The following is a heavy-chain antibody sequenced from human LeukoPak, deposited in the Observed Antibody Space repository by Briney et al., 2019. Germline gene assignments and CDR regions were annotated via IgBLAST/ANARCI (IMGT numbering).Heavy chain of an antibody. J-gene: IGHJ5*02. Sequence: GGSLRLSCAASGFTLGSYEMSWVRQAPGKGLEWLAHISRSGSTIYYADSVKGRFTISRDNAKNSLYLQMNSLRAEDTAVYYCARGVGNNRFDPWGQGTLVTVSS. CDR1: GFTLGSYE. CDR2: ISRSGSTI. D-gene: IGHD3-10*01. V-gene: IGHV3-48*03. CDR3: ARGVGNNRFDP.